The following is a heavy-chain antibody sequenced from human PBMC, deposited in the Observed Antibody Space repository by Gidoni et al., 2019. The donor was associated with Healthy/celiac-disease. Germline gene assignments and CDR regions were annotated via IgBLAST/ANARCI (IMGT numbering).Heavy chain of an antibody. CDR2: MNPNSGNT. CDR3: ASRRWEGYDYWRGNICFDT. CDR1: GYTFTSYD. J-gene: IGHJ5*02. D-gene: IGHD5-12*01. V-gene: IGHV1-8*01. Sequence: GQVCRSGSEVNNPRASVKVSCKAAGYTFTSYDINWGRQATGQGLEWMGWMNPNSGNTGYAQKFQGRVTMTRNTSISTAYMELSSLRSEDTAVYYCASRRWEGYDYWRGNICFDTWGQGTMVTVSS.